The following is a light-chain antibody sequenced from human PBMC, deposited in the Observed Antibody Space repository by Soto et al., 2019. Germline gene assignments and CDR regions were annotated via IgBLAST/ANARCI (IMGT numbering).Light chain of an antibody. V-gene: IGLV2-11*01. CDR3: CSYAGSPYV. CDR1: SSDVGGYKY. J-gene: IGLJ1*01. CDR2: DVS. Sequence: QSFLTQPRSVSGSPGQSVTISCTGTSSDVGGYKYVSWYQQHPGKAPKLMIYDVSERPSGVPDRFSGSKSGNTASLTISGLHAEDEADYYCCSYAGSPYVFGTGTKVTVL.